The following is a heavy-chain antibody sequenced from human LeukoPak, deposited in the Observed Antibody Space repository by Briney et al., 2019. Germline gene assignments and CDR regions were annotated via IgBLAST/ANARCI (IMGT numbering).Heavy chain of an antibody. Sequence: SETLSLTCTVSGGSISSYYWSWIRQPAGKGLEWNGYIYYSGSTNYNPSLKSRVTISVDTSKNQFSLKLSSVTAADTAVYYCARINYYDSSGYYPFDYWGQGILVTVSS. V-gene: IGHV4-59*08. CDR3: ARINYYDSSGYYPFDY. CDR2: IYYSGST. J-gene: IGHJ4*02. CDR1: GGSISSYY. D-gene: IGHD3-22*01.